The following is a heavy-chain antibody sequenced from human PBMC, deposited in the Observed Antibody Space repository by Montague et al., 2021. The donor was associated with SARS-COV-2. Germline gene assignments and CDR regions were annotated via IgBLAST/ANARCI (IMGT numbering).Heavy chain of an antibody. V-gene: IGHV2-5*01. CDR2: IYSNDDK. D-gene: IGHD3-9*01. Sequence: PALVKPTQTLTLTCTFSGFSLSTPNVGVGWIRQPPGKALEWLALIYSNDDKRYSPSLQSRLTITKDTSKNQVVLSLTNVDPVDTATYYCAHLIRYYDIFTGIPFDSWGQGTRVTVSS. J-gene: IGHJ4*02. CDR1: GFSLSTPNVG. CDR3: AHLIRYYDIFTGIPFDS.